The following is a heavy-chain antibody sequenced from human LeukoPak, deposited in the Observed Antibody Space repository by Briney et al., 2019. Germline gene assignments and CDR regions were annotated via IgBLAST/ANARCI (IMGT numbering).Heavy chain of an antibody. V-gene: IGHV3-48*02. J-gene: IGHJ6*02. CDR2: ISISSSTI. D-gene: IGHD2-2*01. CDR3: ARELGYCSGTTCSVHYYGMDV. Sequence: GGSLRLSCAASGFTFTSYSMNWVRQAPGKGLEWVSYISISSSTIYYGDSVKGRFTISRDHAKNSVYLQMNNLRDEDTAVYYCARELGYCSGTTCSVHYYGMDVWGQGTTVTVSS. CDR1: GFTFTSYS.